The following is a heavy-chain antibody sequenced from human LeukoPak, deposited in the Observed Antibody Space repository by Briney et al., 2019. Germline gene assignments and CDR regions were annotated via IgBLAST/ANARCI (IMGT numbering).Heavy chain of an antibody. CDR1: GFTFSNAW. CDR2: TKSNADGGTI. Sequence: KPGGSLRLSCAASGFTFSNAWMSWVRQAPGKGLEWVGRTKSNADGGTIDYAAPVKGRFTISRDDSKNTLYLQMNSLKTEDTAVYYCTTDLGITARPLFDFWGQGTLVTVSS. D-gene: IGHD6-6*01. V-gene: IGHV3-15*01. J-gene: IGHJ4*02. CDR3: TTDLGITARPLFDF.